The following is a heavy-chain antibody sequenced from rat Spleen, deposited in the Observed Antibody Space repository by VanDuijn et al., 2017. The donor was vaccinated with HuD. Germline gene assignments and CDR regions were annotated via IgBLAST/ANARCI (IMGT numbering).Heavy chain of an antibody. Sequence: QVQLKESGPGLVQPSQTLSLTCTVSGLSLTSNSVSWIRQPPGKGLEWMGVIWSDGATDYNLAFKSRLSISRDTSKSQVFLKMNSLQTEDTAMYFCAAYYSSYIYGVDWFTYWGQGTLVTVSS. V-gene: IGHV2-47*01. D-gene: IGHD1-2*01. CDR2: IWSDGAT. J-gene: IGHJ3*01. CDR1: GLSLTSNS. CDR3: AAYYSSYIYGVDWFTY.